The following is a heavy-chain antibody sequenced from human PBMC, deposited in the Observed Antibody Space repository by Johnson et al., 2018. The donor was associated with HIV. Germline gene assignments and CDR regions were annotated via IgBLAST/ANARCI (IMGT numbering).Heavy chain of an antibody. Sequence: VQLVESGGGLVQPGGSLKLSCAASEFTFSSYDMHWVRQAPGKGLEWVTFIRYDGTNKYYADSVKGRFTISRDNSKNTLYLQMNSLRAEDTAVYYCAKDLFTEREDDAFDIWGQGPMVTVSS. CDR2: IRYDGTNK. D-gene: IGHD1-26*01. CDR3: AKDLFTEREDDAFDI. CDR1: EFTFSSYD. J-gene: IGHJ3*02. V-gene: IGHV3-30*02.